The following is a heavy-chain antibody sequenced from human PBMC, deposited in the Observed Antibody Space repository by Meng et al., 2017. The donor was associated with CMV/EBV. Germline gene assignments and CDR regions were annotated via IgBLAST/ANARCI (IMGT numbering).Heavy chain of an antibody. J-gene: IGHJ6*02. CDR3: ARAPRGDFWSGRFLDMDV. CDR1: GFTFSSYA. CDR2: ISYDGSNK. D-gene: IGHD3-3*01. Sequence: GGSLRLSCAASGFTFSSYAMHWVRQAPGKGLEWVAVISYDGSNKYYVDSVKGRFTISRDNSKNTLYLQMNSLRAEDTAVYYCARAPRGDFWSGRFLDMDVWGQGTTVTVSS. V-gene: IGHV3-30-3*01.